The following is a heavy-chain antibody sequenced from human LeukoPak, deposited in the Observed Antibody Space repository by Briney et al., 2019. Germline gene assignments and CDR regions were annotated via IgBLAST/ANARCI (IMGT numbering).Heavy chain of an antibody. V-gene: IGHV4-39*01. CDR3: ASTTTFGGVIVPFDI. J-gene: IGHJ3*02. CDR2: IYYTGSN. Sequence: SETLSLTCTVSGGSISSGGYYWSWIRQPPGKGLEWIGTIYYTGSNYRNPSLDSRVTISVDTSKNQFSQKLSSVTAADTAVYYCASTTTFGGVIVPFDIWGQGTMVTVSS. D-gene: IGHD3-16*02. CDR1: GGSISSGGYY.